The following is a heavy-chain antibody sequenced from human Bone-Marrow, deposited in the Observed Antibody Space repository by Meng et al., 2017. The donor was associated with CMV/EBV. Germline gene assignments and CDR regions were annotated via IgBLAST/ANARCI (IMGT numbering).Heavy chain of an antibody. V-gene: IGHV1-46*01. CDR2: INPSGGST. CDR3: ARGADTLGYCSRTSCPLGY. CDR1: GYTFTSYY. J-gene: IGHJ4*02. Sequence: ASVKVSCKASGYTFTSYYMHWVRQAPGQGLEWMRIINPSGGSTSYAQKFQGRVTMTRDTSTSTVYMELSSLRSEDTAVYYCARGADTLGYCSRTSCPLGYWGQGTLVTVSS. D-gene: IGHD2-2*01.